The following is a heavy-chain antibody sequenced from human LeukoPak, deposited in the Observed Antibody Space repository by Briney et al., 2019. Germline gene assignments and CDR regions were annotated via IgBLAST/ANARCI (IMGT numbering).Heavy chain of an antibody. Sequence: GESLKISCKGSGFTFSIYAMTWVRQAPGKGLEWVSGISGSGDKTYYADSVKGRFTISRDNSKNTLYLQMNSLRAEDTAVYYCAKGPTYLDYWGQGTQVTVSS. J-gene: IGHJ4*02. D-gene: IGHD3-16*01. CDR1: GFTFSIYA. CDR2: ISGSGDKT. V-gene: IGHV3-23*01. CDR3: AKGPTYLDY.